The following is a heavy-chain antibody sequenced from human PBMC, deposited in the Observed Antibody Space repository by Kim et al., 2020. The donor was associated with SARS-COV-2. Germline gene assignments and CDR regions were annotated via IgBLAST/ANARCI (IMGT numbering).Heavy chain of an antibody. J-gene: IGHJ4*02. D-gene: IGHD3-22*01. V-gene: IGHV3-21*01. CDR2: ISSSSSYI. CDR1: GFTFSSYS. CDR3: AIDVEYYYDSSGYYYSGWY. Sequence: GGSLRLSCAASGFTFSSYSMNWVRQAPGKGLEWVSSISSSSSYIYYADSVKGRFTISRDNAKNSLYLQMNSLRAEDTAVYYCAIDVEYYYDSSGYYYSGWYWGQGTLVTVSS.